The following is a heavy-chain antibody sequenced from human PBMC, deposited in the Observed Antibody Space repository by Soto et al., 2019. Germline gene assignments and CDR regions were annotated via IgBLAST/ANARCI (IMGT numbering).Heavy chain of an antibody. Sequence: ASVQVSCKASGYTFTSYGISWVRQAPGQGLEWMGWISAYNGNTNYAQKLQGRVTMTTDTSTSTAYMELRSLRSDDTAVYYCAREGGVVLLYRNWFDPWGQGTLVTVSS. D-gene: IGHD2-2*02. J-gene: IGHJ5*02. V-gene: IGHV1-18*04. CDR2: ISAYNGNT. CDR1: GYTFTSYG. CDR3: AREGGVVLLYRNWFDP.